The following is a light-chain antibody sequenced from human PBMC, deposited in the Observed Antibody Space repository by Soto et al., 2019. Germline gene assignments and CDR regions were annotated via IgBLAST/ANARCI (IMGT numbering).Light chain of an antibody. CDR1: QSISRY. V-gene: IGKV3-11*01. CDR2: DAS. Sequence: EIVLTQSPATLSLSPEERATLSCRASQSISRYLAWYQQKPGQAPRLLIYDASNSATGIPARVSGSRSWTDFILTTSSLEPADFEVDYWQQRDSWPITFGQGTRLEIK. J-gene: IGKJ5*01. CDR3: QQRDSWPIT.